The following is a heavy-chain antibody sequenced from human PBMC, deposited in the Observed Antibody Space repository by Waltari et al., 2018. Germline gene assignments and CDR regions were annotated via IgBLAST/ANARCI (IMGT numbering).Heavy chain of an antibody. D-gene: IGHD6-13*01. CDR2: IYSSGGP. CDR1: GASISGYF. J-gene: IGHJ5*02. Sequence: QVQLQESGPGLVKPAETLSLSCTVSGASISGYFWNWIRQPAGKGLEWIGRIYSSGGPNYNPTLESRVTMSLDTSKSQFSLSLRSVTAADTAVYYCARDSRSSWPQGGFDPWGQGTLVTVSS. V-gene: IGHV4-4*07. CDR3: ARDSRSSWPQGGFDP.